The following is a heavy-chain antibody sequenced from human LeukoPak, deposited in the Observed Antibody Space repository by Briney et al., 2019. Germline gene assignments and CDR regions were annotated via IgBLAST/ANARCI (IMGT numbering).Heavy chain of an antibody. CDR1: GFTFRDYT. J-gene: IGHJ4*02. D-gene: IGHD3-22*01. Sequence: GGSLRLSCTASGFTFRDYTINWVRQAPGKGLEWVSGITGSAGSTHYADSVKGRFTISRDNTKNTLYLQMNSLRAEDTAIYYCAKSSYYDSSGYYREYYFDYWGQGTLVTVSS. V-gene: IGHV3-23*01. CDR2: ITGSAGST. CDR3: AKSSYYDSSGYYREYYFDY.